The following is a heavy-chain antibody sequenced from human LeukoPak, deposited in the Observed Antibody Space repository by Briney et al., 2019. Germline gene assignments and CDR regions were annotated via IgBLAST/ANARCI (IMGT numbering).Heavy chain of an antibody. CDR3: ARGSPRIAAAGTYYYYGVDV. CDR1: GGSFSGYY. CDR2: INHSGST. D-gene: IGHD6-13*01. J-gene: IGHJ6*02. V-gene: IGHV4-34*01. Sequence: KSSETLSLTCAVYGGSFSGYYWSWIRQPPGKGLEWIGEINHSGSTNYDPSLKSRVTISVDTSKNQFSLKLSSVTAADTAVYYCARGSPRIAAAGTYYYYGVDVWGQGTTVTVSS.